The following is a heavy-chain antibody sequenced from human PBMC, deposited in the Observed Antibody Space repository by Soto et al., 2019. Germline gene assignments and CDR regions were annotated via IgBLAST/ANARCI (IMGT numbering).Heavy chain of an antibody. CDR1: GHSIISGIW. D-gene: IGHD3-3*01. CDR2: VYSRGHT. CDR3: GMLSGRSFFDY. Sequence: QVQQQESGPGLVKPSDTLSLTCAVSGHSIISGIWWGWVRQPPGKGLEWIGSVYSRGHTYYNPSLESRVTMSVDTSKNQHSLRLTSVTAADTAVYYCGMLSGRSFFDYWGQGILVTVSS. J-gene: IGHJ4*02. V-gene: IGHV4-28*01.